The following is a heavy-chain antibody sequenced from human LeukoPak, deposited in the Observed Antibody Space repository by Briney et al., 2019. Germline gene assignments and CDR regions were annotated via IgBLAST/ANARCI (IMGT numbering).Heavy chain of an antibody. J-gene: IGHJ4*02. V-gene: IGHV1-2*02. Sequence: ASMKVSCKASGYTFTGYYMHWVRQAPGQGLEWMGWINPNSGGTNYAQKFQGRVTMTRDTSISTAYMELSRLRSDDTAVYYCASPGSNSHYYFEYWGQGTLVTVSS. CDR1: GYTFTGYY. D-gene: IGHD4-23*01. CDR2: INPNSGGT. CDR3: ASPGSNSHYYFEY.